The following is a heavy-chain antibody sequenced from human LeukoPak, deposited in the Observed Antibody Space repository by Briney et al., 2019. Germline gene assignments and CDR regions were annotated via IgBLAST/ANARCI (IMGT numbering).Heavy chain of an antibody. J-gene: IGHJ4*02. V-gene: IGHV3-53*01. CDR2: IYSGGST. CDR3: AKDLFGPLDY. D-gene: IGHD3-16*01. CDR1: GFTVSSNY. Sequence: PGGSLRLSCAASGFTVSSNYMSWVRQAPGKGLEWVSVIYSGGSTCYADSVKGRFTISRDNSKNTLYLQMNSLRAEDTAVYYCAKDLFGPLDYWGQGTLVTVSS.